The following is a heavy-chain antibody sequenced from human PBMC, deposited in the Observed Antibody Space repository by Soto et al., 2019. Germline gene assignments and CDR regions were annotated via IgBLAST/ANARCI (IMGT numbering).Heavy chain of an antibody. CDR1: GYTFTSHD. CDR3: ARGATADYDFWANPRGDWLDL. Sequence: QPQLEQSGAELKKPGASVRVSCKASGYTFTSHDIIWVRQAAGQGLEWMGWMNPLSEKSKTSNLPNLEEGNSMTRDTSLETAYLELSGLTSDDRAIYYCARGATADYDFWANPRGDWLDLWGQGTLVIVPS. CDR2: MNPLSEKSKT. V-gene: IGHV1-8*01. J-gene: IGHJ5*02. D-gene: IGHD3-3*01.